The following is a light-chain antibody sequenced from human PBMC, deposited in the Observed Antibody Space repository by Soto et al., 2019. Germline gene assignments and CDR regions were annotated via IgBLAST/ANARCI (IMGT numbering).Light chain of an antibody. CDR1: SSDIGHYDY. V-gene: IGLV2-14*03. J-gene: IGLJ1*01. CDR3: SSFTSSVTYV. Sequence: QSVLTQPASVSGSPGQSITISCTGTSSDIGHYDYVSWYQQHPGKAPKLMIYDVSNRPSGVSDRFSGSKSGNTASLTISGLQIEDEADYYCSSFTSSVTYVFGTGTKVTVL. CDR2: DVS.